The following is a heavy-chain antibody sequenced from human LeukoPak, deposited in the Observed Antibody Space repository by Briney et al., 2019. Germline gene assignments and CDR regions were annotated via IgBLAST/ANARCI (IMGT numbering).Heavy chain of an antibody. Sequence: SETLSLTCPVSGGSISSYYWSWIRQPPGKGLEWIGYIYYSGSTNYNPSLKSRVTISVDTSKNQFSLKLSSVTAADTAVYYCARVGARYYFDYWGQGTLVTVSS. CDR3: ARVGARYYFDY. V-gene: IGHV4-59*01. D-gene: IGHD1-26*01. CDR2: IYYSGST. J-gene: IGHJ4*02. CDR1: GGSISSYY.